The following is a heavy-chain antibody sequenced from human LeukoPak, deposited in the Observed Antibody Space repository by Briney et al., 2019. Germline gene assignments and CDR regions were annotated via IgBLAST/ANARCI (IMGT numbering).Heavy chain of an antibody. J-gene: IGHJ4*02. CDR1: GYTFTSYG. CDR3: ARDELVVVAATRGPFDY. D-gene: IGHD2-15*01. Sequence: ASVKVSCKASGYTFTSYGISWVRQAPGQGLEWMGWISAYNGNTNYAQKLQGRVTMTTDTSTSTAYMELRSLRSDDTAVYYCARDELVVVAATRGPFDYWGQGTLVTVSS. CDR2: ISAYNGNT. V-gene: IGHV1-18*04.